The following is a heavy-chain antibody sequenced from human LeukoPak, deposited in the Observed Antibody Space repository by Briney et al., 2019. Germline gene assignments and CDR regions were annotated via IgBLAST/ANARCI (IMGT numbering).Heavy chain of an antibody. V-gene: IGHV3-74*01. J-gene: IGHJ5*02. CDR2: INSDGSST. D-gene: IGHD6-13*01. Sequence: GGSLRLSCAASGFTFSSYWMHWVRQAPGKGLVWVSRINSDGSSTSYADSVKGRFTISRDNAKNTLYLQMNSLRAEDTAVYYCARVAAAGTMFYWFDPWGQGTLVTVSS. CDR3: ARVAAAGTMFYWFDP. CDR1: GFTFSSYW.